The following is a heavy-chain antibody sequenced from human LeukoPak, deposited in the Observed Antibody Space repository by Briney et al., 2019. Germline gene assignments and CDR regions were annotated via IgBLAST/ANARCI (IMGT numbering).Heavy chain of an antibody. CDR2: ISSDSNYI. V-gene: IGHV3-21*01. J-gene: IGHJ5*02. CDR1: GFTFSSNT. D-gene: IGHD2-2*01. Sequence: GGPLRLSCAASGFTFSSNTMNWVRQAPGKGLEWVSSISSDSNYIYYADSVKGRFTISRDNAKNSLYLQMNSLRGEDTAVYYCARDPRPDIVVVPWGQGTLVTVSS. CDR3: ARDPRPDIVVVP.